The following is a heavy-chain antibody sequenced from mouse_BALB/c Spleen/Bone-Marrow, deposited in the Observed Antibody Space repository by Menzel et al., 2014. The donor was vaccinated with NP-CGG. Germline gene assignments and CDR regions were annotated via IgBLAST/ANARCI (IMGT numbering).Heavy chain of an antibody. CDR3: ARQITTVDYAMDY. CDR2: INPSTGYT. D-gene: IGHD1-1*01. Sequence: QLQQSGAELAKPGASVKMSCKASGYTFTSYWMHWVKQRPGQGLEWIGYINPSTGYTEYNQKFKDKATLTADKSSSAAYMQLSSLTSEDSAVYYCARQITTVDYAMDYWGQGTSVTVSS. J-gene: IGHJ4*01. V-gene: IGHV1-7*01. CDR1: GYTFTSYW.